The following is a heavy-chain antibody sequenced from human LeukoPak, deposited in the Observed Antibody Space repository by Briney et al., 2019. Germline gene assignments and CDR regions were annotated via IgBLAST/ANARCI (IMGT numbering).Heavy chain of an antibody. D-gene: IGHD4-17*01. CDR3: ARDKDGDYFDY. V-gene: IGHV3-48*01. CDR1: GFTFSSYS. J-gene: IGHJ4*02. CDR2: MSFSGSST. Sequence: GGSLRLSCAASGFTFSSYSMNWVRQAPGRGLEWVSYMSFSGSSTYYADSVKGRFTISRDNSKNTLYLQMNSLRAEDTAVYYCARDKDGDYFDYWGQGTLVTVSS.